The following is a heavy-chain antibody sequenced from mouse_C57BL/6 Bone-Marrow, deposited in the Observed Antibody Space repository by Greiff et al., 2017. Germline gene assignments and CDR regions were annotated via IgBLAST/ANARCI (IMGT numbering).Heavy chain of an antibody. J-gene: IGHJ2*01. CDR2: ISSGGSYT. Sequence: EVKLVESGGDLVKPGGSLKLSCAASGFTFSSYGMSWVRQTPDKRLEWVATISSGGSYTYYPDSVKGQFTISRDNAKNTLYLQMSSLKSEDTAMYYCARRKGYVDYWGQGTTLTVSS. D-gene: IGHD1-3*01. CDR1: GFTFSSYG. V-gene: IGHV5-6*02. CDR3: ARRKGYVDY.